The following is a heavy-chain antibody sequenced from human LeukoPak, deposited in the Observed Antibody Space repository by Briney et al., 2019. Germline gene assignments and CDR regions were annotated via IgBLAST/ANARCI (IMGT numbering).Heavy chain of an antibody. CDR2: ISSSSSII. D-gene: IGHD4/OR15-4a*01. CDR1: GFTFSSYS. CDR3: ARRAGAYSHPYDY. Sequence: PGGSLRLSCAASGFTFSSYSMNWVRQAPGKGPEWVSYISSSSSIIYYADSVKGRFTISRDNSKNTLYLQMNSLRAEDTAVYYCARRAGAYSHPYDYWGQGTLVTVSS. V-gene: IGHV3-48*01. J-gene: IGHJ4*02.